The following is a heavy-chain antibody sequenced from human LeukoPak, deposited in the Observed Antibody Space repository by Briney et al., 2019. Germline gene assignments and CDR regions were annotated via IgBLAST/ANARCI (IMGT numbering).Heavy chain of an antibody. D-gene: IGHD3-22*01. CDR3: ARDKSSGYRNSGMAY. CDR1: GYTFTSYG. CDR2: ISAYNGNT. Sequence: ASVKVSCKASGYTFTSYGISWVRQAPGQGLEWMGWISAYNGNTNYAQKLQGRVTMTTDTSTSTAYMELRSLRSDDTAVYYCARDKSSGYRNSGMAYWGQGTLVTVSS. J-gene: IGHJ4*02. V-gene: IGHV1-18*01.